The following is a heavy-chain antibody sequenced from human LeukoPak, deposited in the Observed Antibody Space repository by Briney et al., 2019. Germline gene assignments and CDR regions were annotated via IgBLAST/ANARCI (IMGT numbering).Heavy chain of an antibody. V-gene: IGHV3-66*01. CDR1: GFSVSTND. D-gene: IGHD2-15*01. CDR3: VRDKYCNGGSCYGQFDC. CDR2: IYSGGST. J-gene: IGHJ4*02. Sequence: GGSLRLSCAASGFSVSTNDMSWVRQAPGKGLEWVSLIYSGGSTYYADSVKGRFTISRDNSKNTLYLQMNSLRAEDTAVYHCVRDKYCNGGSCYGQFDCWGQGTLVTVSS.